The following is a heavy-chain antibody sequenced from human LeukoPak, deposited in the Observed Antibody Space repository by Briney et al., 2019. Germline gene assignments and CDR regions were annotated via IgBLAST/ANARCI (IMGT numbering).Heavy chain of an antibody. V-gene: IGHV1-18*01. J-gene: IGHJ5*02. CDR2: ISAHNGKT. D-gene: IGHD2-2*01. Sequence: ASVKVSCKASGYTFTSYGITWVRQAPGQGLEWMGSISAHNGKTNYAQKFQGRVTMTTDTPTSTAYMELRSLRSDDTAVYYCARGDVVVSAAVRFDPWGQGTLVTVSS. CDR1: GYTFTSYG. CDR3: ARGDVVVSAAVRFDP.